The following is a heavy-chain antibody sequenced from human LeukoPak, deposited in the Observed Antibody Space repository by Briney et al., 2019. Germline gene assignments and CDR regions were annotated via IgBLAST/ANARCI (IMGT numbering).Heavy chain of an antibody. CDR2: VNYNGNT. J-gene: IGHJ6*03. D-gene: IGHD2-2*01. CDR3: ARTGYCTSTSCLVRYYMDV. Sequence: PSETLSLTCTVSGGSMRNYYWSWIRQPTGKTLEWIAYVNYNGNTNYNPSLKSRVTISLDTSKNQFSLKLNSVTATDTAVYYCARTGYCTSTSCLVRYYMDVWGKGTTVTVSS. CDR1: GGSMRNYY. V-gene: IGHV4-59*01.